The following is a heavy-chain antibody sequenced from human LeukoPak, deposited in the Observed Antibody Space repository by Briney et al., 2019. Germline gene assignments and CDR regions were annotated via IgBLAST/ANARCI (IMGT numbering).Heavy chain of an antibody. CDR1: GFTFSDYY. CDR3: ARGGYSSSWYWVY. Sequence: GGSLRLSCAASGFTFSDYYMNWIRQAPGKGLEWVANIKPDGSDKYYVDSVKGRFTISRDNAQNSLYLQMNSLRAEDTAVYYCARGGYSSSWYWVYWGQGTLVTVSS. V-gene: IGHV3-7*01. CDR2: IKPDGSDK. D-gene: IGHD6-13*01. J-gene: IGHJ4*02.